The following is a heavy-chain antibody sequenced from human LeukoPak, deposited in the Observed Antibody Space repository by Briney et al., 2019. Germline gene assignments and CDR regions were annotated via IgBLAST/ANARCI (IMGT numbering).Heavy chain of an antibody. CDR2: IYTSGGT. CDR1: GGSISSYY. V-gene: IGHV4-4*07. J-gene: IGHJ6*03. CDR3: ARADWSGYYKAARGYYYYMDV. D-gene: IGHD3-3*01. Sequence: SETLSLTCTVSGGSISSYYWSWIRQPAGKGLEWIGRIYTSGGTNYNPSLKSRVTMSVDTSKNQFSLKLSSVTAADTAVYYCARADWSGYYKAARGYYYYMDVWGKGTTVTVSS.